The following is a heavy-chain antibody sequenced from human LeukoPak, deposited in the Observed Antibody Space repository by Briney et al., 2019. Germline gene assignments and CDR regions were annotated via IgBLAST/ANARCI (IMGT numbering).Heavy chain of an antibody. J-gene: IGHJ4*02. D-gene: IGHD2-21*01. CDR2: ISDGGSYR. V-gene: IGHV3-74*01. CDR3: ASFGISWTSAY. CDR1: GFSFSRHW. Sequence: GGSLRLSCEASGFSFSRHWMHWIRQPPGKGLVWVARISDGGSYRSHVGSVEGRFTPSRDNVRNILYLHMNDLRGEDTAVYYCASFGISWTSAYWGQGTLVTVSS.